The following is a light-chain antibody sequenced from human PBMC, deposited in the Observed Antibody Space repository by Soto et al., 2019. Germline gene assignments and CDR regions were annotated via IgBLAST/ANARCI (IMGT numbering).Light chain of an antibody. CDR1: QSISSW. CDR3: QQYNSYSMYT. V-gene: IGKV1-5*01. CDR2: DAS. Sequence: DIPMTQSPSTLSASVGDRVTITCRASQSISSWLAWYQQKPGKAPKLLIYDASSLESGVPSRFSGSGSGTELTLTISSLQPDDFATYYCQQYNSYSMYTFGQGTKLEIK. J-gene: IGKJ2*01.